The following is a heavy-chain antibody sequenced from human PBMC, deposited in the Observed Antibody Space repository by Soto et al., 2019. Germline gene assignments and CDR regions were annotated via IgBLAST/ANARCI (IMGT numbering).Heavy chain of an antibody. Sequence: GWSLILSCAASGFTFDDYAMHWVRQVPGKGLEWVSGINWNSGSIGYADSVKGRFAISRDNAKNSLHLQMNRLRAEDTAFYYCVKDESINWYSGQLRHWGQGTLVTVSS. CDR3: VKDESINWYSGQLRH. CDR1: GFTFDDYA. D-gene: IGHD6-13*01. J-gene: IGHJ1*01. CDR2: INWNSGSI. V-gene: IGHV3-9*01.